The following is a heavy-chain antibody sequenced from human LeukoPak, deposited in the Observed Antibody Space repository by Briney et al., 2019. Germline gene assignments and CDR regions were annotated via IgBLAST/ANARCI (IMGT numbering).Heavy chain of an antibody. D-gene: IGHD1-1*01. Sequence: SETLSLTCTVSGYSISSGYYWGWIRQPPGKGLEWIGSIYYSGSTYYNPSLKSRVTISVDTSKNQFSLKLSSVTAADTAVYYCARARRGYRANWFDSWGQGTLVTVSS. J-gene: IGHJ5*01. V-gene: IGHV4-38-2*02. CDR2: IYYSGST. CDR3: ARARRGYRANWFDS. CDR1: GYSISSGYY.